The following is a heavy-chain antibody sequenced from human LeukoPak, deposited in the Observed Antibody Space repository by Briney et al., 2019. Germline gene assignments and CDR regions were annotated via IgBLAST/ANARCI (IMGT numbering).Heavy chain of an antibody. J-gene: IGHJ4*02. V-gene: IGHV3-48*02. CDR1: GFTFSNYS. CDR2: ISSSSSTI. D-gene: IGHD6-25*01. Sequence: GGSLRLSCAASGFTFSNYSMYWVRQAPGKGLEWVSYISSSSSTIYYADSVKGRFTISRDNAKNSLYLQMNSLRDEDTAVYYCARSRLEDFDYWGQGTLVTVSS. CDR3: ARSRLEDFDY.